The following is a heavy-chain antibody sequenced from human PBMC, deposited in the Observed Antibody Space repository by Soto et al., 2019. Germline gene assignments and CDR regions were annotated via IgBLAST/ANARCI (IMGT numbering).Heavy chain of an antibody. CDR2: IYPGDSDT. J-gene: IGHJ4*02. CDR1: GDSFTSYW. V-gene: IGHV5-51*01. CDR3: ARHLAVGATSPFDY. D-gene: IGHD6-19*01. Sequence: GESLKISGKGSGDSFTSYWSGWVRQMTGKGLEWMGIIYPGDSDTKYGPSFQGQVTISADKSITTAYLQWSSLKPSDTAMYYCARHLAVGATSPFDYWGQGTLVTVSS.